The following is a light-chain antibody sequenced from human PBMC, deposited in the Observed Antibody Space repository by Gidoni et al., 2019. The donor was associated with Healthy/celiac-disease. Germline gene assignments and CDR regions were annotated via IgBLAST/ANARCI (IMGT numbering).Light chain of an antibody. J-gene: IGKJ4*01. CDR2: GAS. V-gene: IGKV3-15*01. CDR1: LSVSSN. Sequence: EIVIMHSPATQSVSPGERATLYCRAGLSVSSNLAWYQQKPGQAPRLLIYGASTRATGIPARFSDSGSGTEFTLTISSLQSEDFAVYYCQQYNNWPPLTFGGGTKVEIK. CDR3: QQYNNWPPLT.